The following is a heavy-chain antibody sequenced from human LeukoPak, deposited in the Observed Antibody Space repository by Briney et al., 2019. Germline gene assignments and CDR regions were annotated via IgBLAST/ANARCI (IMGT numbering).Heavy chain of an antibody. D-gene: IGHD1-26*01. Sequence: GGSLRLSCAAPGFTFDDYAMHWVRQAPGKGLEWVSGISWNSGSIGYADSVKGRFTISRDNARNSLYLQMSSLRAEDMALYYCAKDMSSAGDDAFDIWGQGTMVTVSS. CDR3: AKDMSSAGDDAFDI. CDR2: ISWNSGSI. J-gene: IGHJ3*02. CDR1: GFTFDDYA. V-gene: IGHV3-9*03.